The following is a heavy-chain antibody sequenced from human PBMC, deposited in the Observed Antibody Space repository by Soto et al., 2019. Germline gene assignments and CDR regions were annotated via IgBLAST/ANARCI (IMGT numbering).Heavy chain of an antibody. CDR2: IYATGTT. D-gene: IGHD1-1*01. CDR1: CASNSGFY. V-gene: IGHV4-4*07. Sequence: PSETLSLTCTVSCASNSGFYWSWIRKSSGKGLEWIGRIYATGTTDYNPSLKSRVMMSVDTSKKQFSLKLRSVTAADTAVYYCVRDGTKTLRDSSVPWGQGISVNVSS. J-gene: IGHJ5*02. CDR3: VRDGTKTLRDSSVP.